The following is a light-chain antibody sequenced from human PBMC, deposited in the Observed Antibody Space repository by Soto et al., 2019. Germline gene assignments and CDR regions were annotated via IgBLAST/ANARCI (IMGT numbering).Light chain of an antibody. Sequence: DIQMTQSPSSLSASVGDRVTITCRASQNIDTYLNWYLQKPGQAPKLLIYSAYSLQSGVSPRFSRDGSGTDFTLTISSLQPEDFATYYCQQSYNFPRTFGQGTTV. J-gene: IGKJ1*01. CDR1: QNIDTY. V-gene: IGKV1-39*01. CDR3: QQSYNFPRT. CDR2: SAY.